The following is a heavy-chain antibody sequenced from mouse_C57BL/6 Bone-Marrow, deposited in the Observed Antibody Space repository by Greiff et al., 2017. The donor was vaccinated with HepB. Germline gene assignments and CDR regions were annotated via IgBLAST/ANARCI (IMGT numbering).Heavy chain of an antibody. V-gene: IGHV5-17*01. CDR1: GFTFSDYG. CDR3: ARPIYDGYHGAMDY. J-gene: IGHJ4*01. D-gene: IGHD2-3*01. Sequence: VQLKESGGGLVKPGGSLKLSCAASGFTFSDYGMHWVRQAPEKGLEWVAYISSGSSTIYYADTVKGRFTISRDNAKNTLFLQMTSLRSEDTAMYYCARPIYDGYHGAMDYWGQGTSVTVSS. CDR2: ISSGSSTI.